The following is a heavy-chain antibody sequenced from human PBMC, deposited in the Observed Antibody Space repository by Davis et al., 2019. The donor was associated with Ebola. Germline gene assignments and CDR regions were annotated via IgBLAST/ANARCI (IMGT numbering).Heavy chain of an antibody. J-gene: IGHJ5*02. CDR2: IYHSGST. D-gene: IGHD2-2*01. V-gene: IGHV4-34*01. CDR1: GGSFSGYY. CDR3: ARDVVVVPAEDGGNWFDP. Sequence: PSETLSLTCAVYGGSFSGYYWSWIRQPPGKGLEWIGSIYHSGSTYYNPSLKSRVTISVDTSKNQFSLKLSSVTAADTAVYYCARDVVVVPAEDGGNWFDPWGQGTLVTVSS.